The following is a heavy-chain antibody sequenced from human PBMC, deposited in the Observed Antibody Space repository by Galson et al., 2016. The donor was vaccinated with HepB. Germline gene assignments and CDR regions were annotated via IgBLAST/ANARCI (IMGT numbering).Heavy chain of an antibody. D-gene: IGHD6-25*01. CDR2: ISAYNGNT. J-gene: IGHJ6*02. V-gene: IGHV1-18*01. Sequence: VKVSCKASRYTFTNYGISWVRQAPGQGLEWMGWISAYNGNTNYAQKFQGRVTMTTDTSTSTAYMELRSLKSDDTAVYYCARAALPNYGMDVWGQGTTVTVSS. CDR3: ARAALPNYGMDV. CDR1: RYTFTNYG.